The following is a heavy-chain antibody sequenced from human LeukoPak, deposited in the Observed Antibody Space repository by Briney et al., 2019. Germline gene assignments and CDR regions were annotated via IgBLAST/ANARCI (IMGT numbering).Heavy chain of an antibody. CDR3: AKGLMVRGGSGAFDI. CDR1: GSTFSSCA. J-gene: IGHJ3*02. CDR2: ISYNGSNK. Sequence: GGSLRLSCAASGSTFSSCAMHWVRQAPGKGLEWVAVISYNGSNKYYADSVKGRFTISRDNSKNTLYLQMNSLRAEDTAVYYCAKGLMVRGGSGAFDIWGQGTMVTVSS. V-gene: IGHV3-30-3*01. D-gene: IGHD3-10*01.